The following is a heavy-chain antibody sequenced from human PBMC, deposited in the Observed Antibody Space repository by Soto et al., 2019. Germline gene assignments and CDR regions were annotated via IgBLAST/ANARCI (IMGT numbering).Heavy chain of an antibody. V-gene: IGHV1-18*04. J-gene: IGHJ4*02. CDR2: ISAYNGDT. CDR1: GYTFTTYG. CDR3: ATGPEGGLRGGLSY. Sequence: QVQLVQSGGEVKKPGSSVTVSCKTSGYTFTTYGITWGRQAPGQGLKWMAWISAYNGDTNYAQKFQGRVIMTTDTSTTTAYMELRSLRSDDTAVYYCATGPEGGLRGGLSYWGQGTLVTVAS. D-gene: IGHD3-16*01.